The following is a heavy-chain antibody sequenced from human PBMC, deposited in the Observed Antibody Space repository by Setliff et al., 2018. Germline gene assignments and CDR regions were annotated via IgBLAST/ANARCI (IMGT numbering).Heavy chain of an antibody. CDR2: ISSYNGVT. V-gene: IGHV1-18*01. D-gene: IGHD3-16*02. CDR3: ARGGSIYDHVWGSYRFVDS. J-gene: IGHJ4*02. Sequence: ASVKVSCKGSGYIFSSYGISWVRQAPGQGLQWMGWISSYNGVTNYAQRFQGRVTMSTDTSTSAAYMELRSLRSDDTAVYYCARGGSIYDHVWGSYRFVDSWGQGTLVTVSS. CDR1: GYIFSSYG.